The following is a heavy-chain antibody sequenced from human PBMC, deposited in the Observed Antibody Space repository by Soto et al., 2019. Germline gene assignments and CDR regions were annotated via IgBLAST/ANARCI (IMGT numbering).Heavy chain of an antibody. V-gene: IGHV3-30*18. J-gene: IGHJ3*02. CDR2: ISNDGNRK. CDR1: GFSFSSYV. Sequence: PGGSLRLSCAASGFSFSSYVMHWVRQAPGRGLEWVTVISNDGNRKYYGESVKGRFSVSRDNDKDTLYLQMNGLRPEDTGVYYCAKDRRQLSALDMWGQGTTVTVSS. D-gene: IGHD6-6*01. CDR3: AKDRRQLSALDM.